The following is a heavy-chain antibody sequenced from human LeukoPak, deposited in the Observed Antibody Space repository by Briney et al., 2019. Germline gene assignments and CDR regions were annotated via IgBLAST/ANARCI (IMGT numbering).Heavy chain of an antibody. J-gene: IGHJ4*02. CDR3: AREGTAMVSFDY. Sequence: GGSLTLSCAASGFTFSSYEMNWVRQAPGKGLEWVSYISSGGNTIYYADSVKGRFTISRDNAKNSLYLQMNSLRAEDTAVYYCAREGTAMVSFDYWGQGTLVTVCS. CDR2: ISSGGNTI. CDR1: GFTFSSYE. D-gene: IGHD5-18*01. V-gene: IGHV3-48*03.